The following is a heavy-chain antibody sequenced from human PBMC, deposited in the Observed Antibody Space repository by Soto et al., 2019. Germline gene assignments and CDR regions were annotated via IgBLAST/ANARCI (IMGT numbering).Heavy chain of an antibody. CDR2: ISGSGGST. V-gene: IGHV3-23*01. CDR1: GFTFSSYA. J-gene: IGHJ6*03. Sequence: EVQLLESGGGLVQPGGSLRLSCAASGFTFSSYAMSWVRQAPGKGLEWGSAISGSGGSTYHADSVKGRFTISRDNSKNTLYLQMNSLRAEDTAVYYCAKDAGPGTGYYYYYMDVWGKGTTVTVS. CDR3: AKDAGPGTGYYYYYMDV.